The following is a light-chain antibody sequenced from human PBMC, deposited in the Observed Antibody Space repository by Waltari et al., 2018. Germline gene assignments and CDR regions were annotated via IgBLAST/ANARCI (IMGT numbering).Light chain of an antibody. J-gene: IGLJ1*01. CDR3: CSFAGSPPYV. CDR1: SRDVGGYDS. V-gene: IGLV2-11*01. Sequence: QSALTQPRSVSGSPGQSVTISCTGTSRDVGGYDSVPWYQQHPGKAPKLMIYDVNKRPSGVPDRLSGSKSGNTAFLTISGLQGEDEADYYCCSFAGSPPYVFGTGTKVTVL. CDR2: DVN.